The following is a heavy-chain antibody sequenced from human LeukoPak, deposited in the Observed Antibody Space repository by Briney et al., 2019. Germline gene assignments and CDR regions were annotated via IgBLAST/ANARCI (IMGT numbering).Heavy chain of an antibody. J-gene: IGHJ4*02. V-gene: IGHV3-30*12. CDR1: GFIFSTYG. Sequence: GGSLRLSCAASGFIFSTYGMHWVRQAPGKGLEWVAFIQFDGSDKFYADSVKGRFTISRDNSKNTLYLQMNSLRAEDTAVYYCARSYKDMVRGVMEDYWGQGTLVTVSS. D-gene: IGHD3-10*01. CDR2: IQFDGSDK. CDR3: ARSYKDMVRGVMEDY.